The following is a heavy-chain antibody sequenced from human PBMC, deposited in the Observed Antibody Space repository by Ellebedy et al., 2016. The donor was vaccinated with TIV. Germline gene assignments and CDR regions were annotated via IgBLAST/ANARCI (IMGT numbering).Heavy chain of an antibody. CDR1: GFTFSDYY. CDR2: ISSSSSYT. J-gene: IGHJ4*02. CDR3: ARGISSPDY. D-gene: IGHD2/OR15-2a*01. V-gene: IGHV3-11*06. Sequence: GESLKISCAASGFTFSDYYMSWIRQAPGKGLEWVSYISSSSSYTNYADSVKGRFTISRDNANNSLYLQMNSLRAEDTAVYYCARGISSPDYWGQGTLVTVSS.